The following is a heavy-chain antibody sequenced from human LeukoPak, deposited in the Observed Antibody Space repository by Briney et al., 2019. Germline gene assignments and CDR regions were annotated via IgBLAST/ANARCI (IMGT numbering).Heavy chain of an antibody. CDR3: ARDYDFWSGYPTHKNWFDP. Sequence: SETLSLTCTVSGDSISVDYWSWIRQPAGKGLEWIGRIFTSGTTNYNPSLKSRVTMSVDTSKNQFSLKLSSVTAADTAVYYCARDYDFWSGYPTHKNWFDPWGQGTLVTVSS. V-gene: IGHV4-4*07. CDR2: IFTSGTT. D-gene: IGHD3-3*01. CDR1: GDSISVDY. J-gene: IGHJ5*02.